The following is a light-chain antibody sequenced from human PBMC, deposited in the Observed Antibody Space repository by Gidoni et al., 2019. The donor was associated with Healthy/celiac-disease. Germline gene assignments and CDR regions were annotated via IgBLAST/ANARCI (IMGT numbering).Light chain of an antibody. Sequence: AIRMTQSPSSFSASTGDRVTITCRASQGISSYLAWYQQKPGKAPKLLIYAASPLQSGGPSRFSRRGSGTDFTLNISCLQSEDFATYYCQQYYSYPRTFGQGTKVEIK. CDR1: QGISSY. V-gene: IGKV1-8*01. CDR3: QQYYSYPRT. J-gene: IGKJ1*01. CDR2: AAS.